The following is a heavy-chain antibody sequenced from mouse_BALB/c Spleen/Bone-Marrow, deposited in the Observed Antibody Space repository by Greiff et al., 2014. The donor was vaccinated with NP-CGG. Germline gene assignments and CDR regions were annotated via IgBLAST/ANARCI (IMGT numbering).Heavy chain of an antibody. CDR3: APYYYGRWFAN. V-gene: IGHV14-3*02. D-gene: IGHD1-1*01. CDR2: IDPANGNI. CDR1: GFNIKDTY. Sequence: VQLKESGAELVKPGASVKLSCTASGFNIKDTYMHWVKQRPEQGLEWIGRIDPANGNIEYDPKFQGKATITADTSSNTAYLQLSSLTSEDTAVYYCAPYYYGRWFANWGQGTLVTVSA. J-gene: IGHJ3*01.